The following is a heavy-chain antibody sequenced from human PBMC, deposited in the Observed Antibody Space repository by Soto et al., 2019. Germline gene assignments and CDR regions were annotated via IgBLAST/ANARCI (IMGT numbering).Heavy chain of an antibody. Sequence: QVQLQESGPGLVKPSQTLSLTCTVSGGSISSGDYYWSWIRQPPGKGLERIGDIYYSGSTYYNPSLKSRVTISVDTSKNQFSRRRSSVTAADTAVSYRAREVGVVPAGHPYYYSGMDVWGQRTTVTVSS. CDR1: GGSISSGDYY. CDR3: AREVGVVPAGHPYYYSGMDV. CDR2: IYYSGST. V-gene: IGHV4-30-4*01. J-gene: IGHJ6*02. D-gene: IGHD2-2*01.